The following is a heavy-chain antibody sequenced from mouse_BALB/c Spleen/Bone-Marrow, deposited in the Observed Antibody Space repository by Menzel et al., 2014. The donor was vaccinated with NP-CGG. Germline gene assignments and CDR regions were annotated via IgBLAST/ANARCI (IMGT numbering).Heavy chain of an antibody. J-gene: IGHJ4*01. CDR3: TLPYYDYDRNVMDS. Sequence: QVQLQQPGAELVKPGASVKLSCKASGYTFTNYWMHWVKLRPGQGFEWIGEINPSNGGTYYNEKFKRKATLTVDKSSSTAYMQLNSLTSEDSAVYYCTLPYYDYDRNVMDSWGQGTSVTVSS. D-gene: IGHD2-4*01. CDR1: GYTFTNYW. CDR2: INPSNGGT. V-gene: IGHV1S16*01.